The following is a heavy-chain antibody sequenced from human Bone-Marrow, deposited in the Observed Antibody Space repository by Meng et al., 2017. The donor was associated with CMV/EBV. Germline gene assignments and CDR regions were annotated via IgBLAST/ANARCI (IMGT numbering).Heavy chain of an antibody. CDR1: GGSISSSSYY. J-gene: IGHJ5*02. CDR2: IYYSGST. Sequence: SETLSLTCTVSGGSISSSSYYWGWIRQPPGKGLEWIGSIYYSGSTNYNPSLKSRVTISVDTSKNQFALKLSSVTAADTAVYYCVRGGYDFWSGYHNWFDPWGQGTLVTVSS. V-gene: IGHV4-39*06. D-gene: IGHD3-3*01. CDR3: VRGGYDFWSGYHNWFDP.